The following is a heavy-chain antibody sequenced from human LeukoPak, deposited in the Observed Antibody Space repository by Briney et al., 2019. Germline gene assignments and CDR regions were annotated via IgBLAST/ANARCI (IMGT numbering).Heavy chain of an antibody. J-gene: IGHJ6*02. CDR2: ISWNSGSI. CDR1: GFTFDDYA. V-gene: IGHV3-9*01. CDR3: AKDTSGYSSSWYSGSHYYYGMDV. D-gene: IGHD6-13*01. Sequence: GRSQRLSCAASGFTFDDYAMHWVRQAPGKGLEWVSGISWNSGSIGYADSVKGRFTISRDNAKNSLYLQMNSLRAEDTALYYCAKDTSGYSSSWYSGSHYYYGMDVWGQGTTVTVSS.